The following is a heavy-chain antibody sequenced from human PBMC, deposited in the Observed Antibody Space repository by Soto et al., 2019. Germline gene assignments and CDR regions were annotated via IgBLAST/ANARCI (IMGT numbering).Heavy chain of an antibody. CDR1: GYTFTSYD. J-gene: IGHJ4*02. D-gene: IGHD2-15*01. Sequence: QVQLVQSGAEVKKPGASVKVSCKASGYTFTSYDINWVRQATGQGLEWMGWMNPNSGNTGYAQKFQGRVTMTRNTSISTAYMELSSLRSEDTAVYYCARVYPYCSGGSYYSIYWGQGTLVTVSS. V-gene: IGHV1-8*01. CDR2: MNPNSGNT. CDR3: ARVYPYCSGGSYYSIY.